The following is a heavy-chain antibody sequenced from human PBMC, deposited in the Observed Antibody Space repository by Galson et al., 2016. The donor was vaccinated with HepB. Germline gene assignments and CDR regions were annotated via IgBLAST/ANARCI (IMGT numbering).Heavy chain of an antibody. Sequence: CAISGDSVSSNSASWNWIRQSPSRGLEWLGRTYYRSKWYNEYAVSVKSRITINPDTSKNQFSLQLNPVTPEDTAVYYCTRGSYFDQWGQGTLVTVSS. J-gene: IGHJ4*02. CDR3: TRGSYFDQ. V-gene: IGHV6-1*01. D-gene: IGHD3-10*01. CDR1: GDSVSSNSAS. CDR2: TYYRSKWYN.